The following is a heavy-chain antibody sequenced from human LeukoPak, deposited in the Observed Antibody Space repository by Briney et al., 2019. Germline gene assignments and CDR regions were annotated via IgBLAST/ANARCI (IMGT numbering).Heavy chain of an antibody. CDR3: ARNMGAHYYYYYMDV. D-gene: IGHD1-26*01. CDR1: GGSISSGSYY. Sequence: SETLSLTCTVSGGSISSGSYYWSWIRQPAGKGLEWIGRIYTSGSTNYNPSLKSRVTISVDTSKNQFSLKLSSVTAADTAVYYCARNMGAHYYYYYMDVWGKGTTVTISS. V-gene: IGHV4-61*02. CDR2: IYTSGST. J-gene: IGHJ6*03.